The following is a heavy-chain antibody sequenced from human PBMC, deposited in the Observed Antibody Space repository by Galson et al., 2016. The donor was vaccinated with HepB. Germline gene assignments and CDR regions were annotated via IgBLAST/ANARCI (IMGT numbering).Heavy chain of an antibody. V-gene: IGHV4-61*02. CDR2: IYNTGRT. CDR3: TSGLPVTVS. CDR1: GGSINSGDSY. J-gene: IGHJ4*02. D-gene: IGHD2-2*01. Sequence: TLSLTCTVSGGSINSGDSYWTWIRQPAGKGLEWMGRIYNTGRTNDNPSLKSRVTMSVDTSKNQFSLKLSSVTAADTAIYYCTSGLPVTVSWGQGILVTVYS.